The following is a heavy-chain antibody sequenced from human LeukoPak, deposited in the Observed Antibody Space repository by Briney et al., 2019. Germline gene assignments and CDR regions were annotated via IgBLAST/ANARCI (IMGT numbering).Heavy chain of an antibody. Sequence: KLSQTLSLTCAISGDSVSSDSAAWNWARQSPSRGLEWLGRTLYRSKCYNDYAVSVKSRITINPDTSKNPFSLQLNSVTPEDTAVYYCARSVNNWFDPWGQGTLVTVSS. D-gene: IGHD2-8*01. V-gene: IGHV6-1*01. CDR2: TLYRSKCYN. CDR3: ARSVNNWFDP. J-gene: IGHJ5*02. CDR1: GDSVSSDSAA.